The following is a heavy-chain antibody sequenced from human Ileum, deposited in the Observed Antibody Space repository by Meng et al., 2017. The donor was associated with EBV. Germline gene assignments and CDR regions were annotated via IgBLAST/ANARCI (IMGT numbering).Heavy chain of an antibody. CDR1: GGPSSSMSYY. J-gene: IGHJ4*02. V-gene: IGHV4-39*01. Sequence: SRPGLRMRSQTMSLICTVPGGPSSSMSYYWAWISPPPGEGLEWIGSVVYSGTTYYTSSLKSRVSISVETSKNQFSLKLSSVTAADTAVYYCARHHHSPTFDYWGQGTLVTVSS. CDR2: VVYSGTT. D-gene: IGHD1-14*01. CDR3: ARHHHSPTFDY.